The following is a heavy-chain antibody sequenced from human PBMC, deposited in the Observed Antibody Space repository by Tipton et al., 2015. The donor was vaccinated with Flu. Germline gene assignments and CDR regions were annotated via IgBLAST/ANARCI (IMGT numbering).Heavy chain of an antibody. Sequence: SLRLSCAASGFTFSSYSMNSVRQAPGKGLEWVPSISSSSSYIYYADSVKGRFTISRDNAKNSLYLQMNSLRAEDTAVYYCARARRDGYNLFAFDIWGQGTMVTVSS. CDR1: GFTFSSYS. CDR3: ARARRDGYNLFAFDI. CDR2: ISSSSSYI. J-gene: IGHJ3*02. V-gene: IGHV3-21*01. D-gene: IGHD5-24*01.